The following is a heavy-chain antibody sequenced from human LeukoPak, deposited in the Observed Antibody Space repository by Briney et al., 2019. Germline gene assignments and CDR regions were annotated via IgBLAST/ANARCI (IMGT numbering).Heavy chain of an antibody. D-gene: IGHD2-15*01. J-gene: IGHJ1*01. V-gene: IGHV4-4*09. CDR2: IQDTGIT. CDR1: GDSLSSGY. CDR3: AGRGHKYSRD. Sequence: SETLSLICNVSGDSLSSGYWSWIRQSPGKGLEWIGFIQDTGITDYNPSLKSRLLMSLDTSKNQFSLNLRSVTAADTAVYYCAGRGHKYSRDWGQGSLVTISS.